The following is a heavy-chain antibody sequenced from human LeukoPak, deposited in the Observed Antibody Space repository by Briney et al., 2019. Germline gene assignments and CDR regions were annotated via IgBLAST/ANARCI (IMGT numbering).Heavy chain of an antibody. CDR1: GFIISDYY. D-gene: IGHD3-22*01. J-gene: IGHJ4*02. CDR3: ARGVGYYYDSSADY. Sequence: PGGSLRLSCAASGFIISDYYMSWIRQAPGKGLEWVSYISSSSAYTNYADAVKGRFTISRDNAKNSLYLQMNSLRAEDTAVYYCARGVGYYYDSSADYWGQGTLVTVSS. V-gene: IGHV3-11*06. CDR2: ISSSSAYT.